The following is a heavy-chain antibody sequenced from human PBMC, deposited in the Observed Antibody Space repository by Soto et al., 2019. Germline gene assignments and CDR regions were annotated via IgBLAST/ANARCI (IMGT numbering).Heavy chain of an antibody. CDR3: ARGGSSSWYGGYYYYMDV. V-gene: IGHV1-69*05. Sequence: ASVKVSCKASGGTFSSYAISWVRQAPGQGLEWMGGIIPIIGTTNYAQKFQGRVTITTNASTCTAYMELSSLRSEDTAVYYCARGGSSSWYGGYYYYMDVWGKGTTVTVSS. CDR1: GGTFSSYA. D-gene: IGHD6-13*01. J-gene: IGHJ6*03. CDR2: IIPIIGTT.